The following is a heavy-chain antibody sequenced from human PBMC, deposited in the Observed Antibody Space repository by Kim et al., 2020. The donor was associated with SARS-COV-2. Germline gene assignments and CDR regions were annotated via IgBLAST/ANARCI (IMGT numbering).Heavy chain of an antibody. Sequence: GGSLRLSCAASGFTFSSYSMNWVRQAPGKGLEWVSSISSSSSYIYYADSVKGRFTISRDNAKNSLYLQMNSLRAEDTAVYYCARDFDGTAEYFQHWGQGTLVTVSS. CDR3: ARDFDGTAEYFQH. V-gene: IGHV3-21*01. CDR2: ISSSSSYI. J-gene: IGHJ1*01. CDR1: GFTFSSYS.